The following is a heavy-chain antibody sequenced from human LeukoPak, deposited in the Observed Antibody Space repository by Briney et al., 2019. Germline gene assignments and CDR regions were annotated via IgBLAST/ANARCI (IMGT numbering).Heavy chain of an antibody. J-gene: IGHJ4*02. CDR3: AKGNTYGSDY. D-gene: IGHD5-18*01. Sequence: GASVKVSCKTSGYTFTTYAMHWVRQAPGQRLEWMGWLNGVNGNTKYSQRFQGRVTITRDTSASAAYMELSSLTSEDTAVYYCAKGNTYGSDYWGQGTLVTVSS. V-gene: IGHV1-3*01. CDR1: GYTFTTYA. CDR2: LNGVNGNT.